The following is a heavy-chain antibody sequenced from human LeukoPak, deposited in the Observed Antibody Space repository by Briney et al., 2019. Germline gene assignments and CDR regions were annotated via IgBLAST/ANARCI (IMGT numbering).Heavy chain of an antibody. V-gene: IGHV3-23*01. Sequence: GGSPRLSCAASRFTFSSYAMSWVRQAPGKGLEWVSAISGSGGSTYYADSVKGRFTISRDNSKNTLYLQMNSLRAEDTAVYYCAKADEDIVVVPAAPVGYYMDVWGKGTTVTVSS. CDR2: ISGSGGST. J-gene: IGHJ6*03. CDR1: RFTFSSYA. CDR3: AKADEDIVVVPAAPVGYYMDV. D-gene: IGHD2-2*01.